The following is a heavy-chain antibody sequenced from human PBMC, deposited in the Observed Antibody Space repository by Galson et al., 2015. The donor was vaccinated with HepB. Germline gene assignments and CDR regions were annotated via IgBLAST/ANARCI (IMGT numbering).Heavy chain of an antibody. D-gene: IGHD3-22*01. CDR3: ATVSRRLLPRPDAFDI. CDR1: GYTLTELS. V-gene: IGHV1-24*01. Sequence: SVKVSCKVSGYTLTELSMHWVRQAPGKGLEWTGGFDPEDGETIYAQKFQGRVTMTEDTSTDTAYMELSSLRSEDTAVYYCATVSRRLLPRPDAFDIWGQGTMVTVSS. J-gene: IGHJ3*02. CDR2: FDPEDGET.